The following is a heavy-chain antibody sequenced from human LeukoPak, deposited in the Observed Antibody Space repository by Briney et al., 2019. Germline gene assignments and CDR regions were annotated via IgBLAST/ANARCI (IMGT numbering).Heavy chain of an antibody. CDR2: INHSGST. V-gene: IGHV4-34*01. J-gene: IGHJ4*02. Sequence: SETLSLTCAVYGGSFSGYYWSWIRQPPGKGLEWIGEINHSGSTNYNPSLKSRVTISVDTSKNQFSLKLSSVTAADTAVYHCARPRGYSYYYDYWGQGTLVTVSS. D-gene: IGHD5-18*01. CDR1: GGSFSGYY. CDR3: ARPRGYSYYYDY.